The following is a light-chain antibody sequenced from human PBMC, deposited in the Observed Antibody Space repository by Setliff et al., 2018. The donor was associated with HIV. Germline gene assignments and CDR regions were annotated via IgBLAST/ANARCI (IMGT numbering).Light chain of an antibody. Sequence: EIMMTQSPATLSVSPGERASLSCRASQSISNKLAWYQKRPGQAPRLLIFGASTRVTGIPATFSGSGSGTEFTLTISNMQSEDYAVYFCQQYNNWPRTFGQGTKVDIK. CDR1: QSISNK. CDR3: QQYNNWPRT. CDR2: GAS. V-gene: IGKV3-15*01. J-gene: IGKJ1*01.